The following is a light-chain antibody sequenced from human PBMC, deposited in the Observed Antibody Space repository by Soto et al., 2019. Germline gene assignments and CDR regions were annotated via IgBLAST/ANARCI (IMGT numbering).Light chain of an antibody. J-gene: IGKJ2*01. Sequence: DIQLTQSPSFPSASIGDRVTITCRASQGISSYLAWYQQKPWKAPKLLIYAASTLKSGVPSRFSGSGSGTEFILTVSSLQPDDFATYYCQQLNSYPPTFGRGTKLEIK. CDR3: QQLNSYPPT. CDR1: QGISSY. CDR2: AAS. V-gene: IGKV1-9*01.